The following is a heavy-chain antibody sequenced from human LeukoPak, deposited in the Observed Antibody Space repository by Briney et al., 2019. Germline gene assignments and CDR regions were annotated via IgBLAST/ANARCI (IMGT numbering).Heavy chain of an antibody. CDR2: ISSSGSTI. CDR3: ARVLAPSGVAGLFWFDP. Sequence: TGGSLRLSCAASGFTFSSYAMSWVRQAPGKGLEWVSYISSSGSTIYYADSVKGRFTISRDNSKNTLYLQMNSLRAEDTAVYYCARVLAPSGVAGLFWFDPWGQGTLVTVSS. D-gene: IGHD6-19*01. J-gene: IGHJ5*02. CDR1: GFTFSSYA. V-gene: IGHV3-23*01.